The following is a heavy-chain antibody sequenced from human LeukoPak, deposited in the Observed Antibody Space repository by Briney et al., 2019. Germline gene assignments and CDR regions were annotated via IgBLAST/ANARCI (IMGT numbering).Heavy chain of an antibody. J-gene: IGHJ4*02. Sequence: PSETLSLTCTVSGGSISSSSYYWSWIRQPAGKGLEWIGRIYTSGSTNYNPSLKSRVTMSVDTSKNQFSLKLSSVTAADTAVYYCATTTYYDILTGSSTYDYWGQGTLVTVSS. V-gene: IGHV4-61*02. D-gene: IGHD3-9*01. CDR2: IYTSGST. CDR3: ATTTYYDILTGSSTYDY. CDR1: GGSISSSSYY.